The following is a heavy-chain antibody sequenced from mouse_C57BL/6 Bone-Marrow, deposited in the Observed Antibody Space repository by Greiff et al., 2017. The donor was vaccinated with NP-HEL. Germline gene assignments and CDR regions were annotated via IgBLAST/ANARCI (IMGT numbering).Heavy chain of an antibody. CDR1: GYTFTSYT. CDR2: INPSSGYT. Sequence: LVESGAELARPGASVKMSCKASGYTFTSYTMHWVKQRPGQGLEWIGYINPSSGYTKYNQKFKDKATLTADKSSSTAYMQLSSLTSEDSAVYYCARSSYPPFAYWGQGTLVTVSA. CDR3: ARSSYPPFAY. D-gene: IGHD6-5*01. V-gene: IGHV1-4*01. J-gene: IGHJ3*01.